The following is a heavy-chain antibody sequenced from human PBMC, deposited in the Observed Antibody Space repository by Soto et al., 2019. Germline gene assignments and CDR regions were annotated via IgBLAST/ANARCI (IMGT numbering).Heavy chain of an antibody. CDR3: AKDPTSYDSSAQFDS. D-gene: IGHD3-22*01. V-gene: IGHV3-23*01. CDR2: ISGGGGST. J-gene: IGHJ4*02. Sequence: PGGSLRLSCAASGFTFSNYTLHWVRQAPGKGLEWVSGISGGGGSTYYADSVKGRFTISRDNSKNTLYLQMNSLRAEDTAVYYCAKDPTSYDSSAQFDSWGQGTLVTVSS. CDR1: GFTFSNYT.